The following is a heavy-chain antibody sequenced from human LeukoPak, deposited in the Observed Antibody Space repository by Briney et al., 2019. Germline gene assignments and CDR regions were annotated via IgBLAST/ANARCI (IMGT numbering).Heavy chain of an antibody. V-gene: IGHV4-4*07. CDR1: GGSISSYY. D-gene: IGHD3-10*01. J-gene: IGHJ4*02. CDR2: IYTSGST. Sequence: PSETLSLTRTVSGGSISSYYWSWIRQPAGRGVEWIGRIYTSGSTNYNPSLKSRVTMSVDTYKNQVSLKLSSVTAADTALYYCARARKYGLGSYFDYWGQGTLVTVSS. CDR3: ARARKYGLGSYFDY.